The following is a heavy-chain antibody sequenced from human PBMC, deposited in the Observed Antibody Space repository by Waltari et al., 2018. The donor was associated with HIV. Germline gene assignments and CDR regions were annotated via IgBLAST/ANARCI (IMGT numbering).Heavy chain of an antibody. CDR1: GFTFHDYA. J-gene: IGHJ5*01. CDR3: VKDSGAAPHTNWF. CDR2: ITWNSGKV. Sequence: EVQLVESGGGLAQPGRSLSLSCKASGFTFHDYAMHWVRQVPGKGLEWVSGITWNSGKVVYVDSVRGRFTISRDNAKNSLYLQISSLRPDDTAIYYCVKDSGAAPHTNWF. V-gene: IGHV3-9*01. D-gene: IGHD2-15*01.